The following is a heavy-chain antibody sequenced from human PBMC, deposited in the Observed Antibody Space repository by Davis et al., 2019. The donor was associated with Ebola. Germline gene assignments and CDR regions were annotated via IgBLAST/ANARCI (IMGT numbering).Heavy chain of an antibody. CDR3: ARDDTGYSSNLGRFRDHPFDL. CDR1: GYTFTSYY. CDR2: INPSDGNT. Sequence: AASVKVSCNASGYTFTSYYMHWVRQAPGQGLEWMGIINPSDGNTNYAQKFQGRVTITRDTSTTTVHMELSSLRSEDTAVYYCARDDTGYSSNLGRFRDHPFDLWGQGTMVTVSS. V-gene: IGHV1-46*01. J-gene: IGHJ3*01. D-gene: IGHD4-11*01.